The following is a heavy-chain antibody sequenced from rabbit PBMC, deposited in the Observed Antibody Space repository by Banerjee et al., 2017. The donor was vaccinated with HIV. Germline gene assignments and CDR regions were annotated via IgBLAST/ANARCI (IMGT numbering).Heavy chain of an antibody. Sequence: QSLEESGGDLVKPEGSLTLTCTASGFSFSSGYWMSWVRQAPGKGLEWIAYINTANDEPAYANWARGRFTISKTSSTMVTLQMTSLTAADTATYFCARDSGGYHYNLWGQGTLVTVS. CDR2: INTANDEP. J-gene: IGHJ4*01. CDR3: ARDSGGYHYNL. D-gene: IGHD1-1*01. CDR1: GFSFSSGYW. V-gene: IGHV1S40*01.